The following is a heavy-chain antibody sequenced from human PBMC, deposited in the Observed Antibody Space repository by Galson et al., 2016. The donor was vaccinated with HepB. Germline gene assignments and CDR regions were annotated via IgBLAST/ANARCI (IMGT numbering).Heavy chain of an antibody. CDR1: GYTFTSYD. CDR2: MNPNSGNT. J-gene: IGHJ3*02. Sequence: KASGYTFTSYDINWVRQATGQGLEWMGWMNPNSGNTNFAQNFQGRLTMTRDTSISTAYMELSILRSEDTAVYFCARGGGWGYCTNGVCSPHALDIWGQGTMVTVSS. CDR3: ARGGGWGYCTNGVCSPHALDI. D-gene: IGHD2-8*01. V-gene: IGHV1-8*01.